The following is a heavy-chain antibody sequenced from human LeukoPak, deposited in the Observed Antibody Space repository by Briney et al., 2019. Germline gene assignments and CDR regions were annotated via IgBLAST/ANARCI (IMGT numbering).Heavy chain of an antibody. CDR3: ARLGREYSSSWYFDY. J-gene: IGHJ4*02. CDR2: IIPILGIA. Sequence: GASVTVSCTASGYTFSSYAISWVRQAPGQGLEWMGRIIPILGIANYAQKFQGRVTITADKSTSTAYMELSSLRSEDTAVYYCARLGREYSSSWYFDYWGQGTLVTVSS. CDR1: GYTFSSYA. V-gene: IGHV1-69*04. D-gene: IGHD6-13*01.